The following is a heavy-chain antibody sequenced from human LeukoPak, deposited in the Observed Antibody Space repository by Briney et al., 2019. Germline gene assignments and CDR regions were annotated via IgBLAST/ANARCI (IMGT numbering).Heavy chain of an antibody. J-gene: IGHJ4*02. D-gene: IGHD2-15*01. CDR2: IKQDGSEK. CDR1: GFTFSSYA. V-gene: IGHV3-7*01. Sequence: GGSLRLSCEASGFTFSSYAMSWVRQAPGKGLEWVANIKQDGSEKYYVDSVKGRFTISRDNAKNSLYLQMNSLRAEDTAVYYCARDTHVVVAATGLDYWGQGTLVTVSS. CDR3: ARDTHVVVAATGLDY.